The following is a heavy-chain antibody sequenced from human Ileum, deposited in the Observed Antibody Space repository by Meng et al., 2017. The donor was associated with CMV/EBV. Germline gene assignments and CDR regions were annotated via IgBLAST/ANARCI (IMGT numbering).Heavy chain of an antibody. CDR1: GFTFSDAW. V-gene: IGHV3-30*02. CDR2: IKHDGSDK. J-gene: IGHJ4*02. Sequence: GESLKISCAASGFTFSDAWLTWVRQAPGKGLEWVAFIKHDGSDKKYAESVKGRLTVARDNSKDILYLQMNSLRGEDTAMYYCGLVGNYFDFWGQGTLVTVSS. CDR3: GLVGNYFDF.